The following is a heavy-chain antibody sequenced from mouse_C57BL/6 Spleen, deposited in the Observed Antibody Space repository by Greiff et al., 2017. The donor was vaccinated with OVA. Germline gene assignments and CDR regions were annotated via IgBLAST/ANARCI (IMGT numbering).Heavy chain of an antibody. CDR1: GFSLTSYG. D-gene: IGHD2-3*01. V-gene: IGHV2-6*03. CDR2: IWSDGST. J-gene: IGHJ4*01. Sequence: VKLMESGPGLVAPSQSLSITCTVSGFSLTSYGVHWVRQPPGKGLEWLVVIWSDGSTTYNSALKSRLSISKDNSKSQVFLKMNSLQTDDTAMYYCARESLSHYYAMDYWGQGTSVTVSS. CDR3: ARESLSHYYAMDY.